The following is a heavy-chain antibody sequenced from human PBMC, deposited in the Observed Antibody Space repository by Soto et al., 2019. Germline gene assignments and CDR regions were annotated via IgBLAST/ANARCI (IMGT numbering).Heavy chain of an antibody. J-gene: IGHJ3*02. V-gene: IGHV4-39*01. CDR1: GGSISSSSYY. D-gene: IGHD2-15*01. Sequence: SETLSLTCTVSGGSISSSSYYWGWIRQPPGKGLEWIGSIYYSGSTYYNPSLKSRVTISVDTSKNQFSLKLSSVTAADTAVYYCARRGDIVVVVAAPRAFDIWGQGTMVTVSS. CDR2: IYYSGST. CDR3: ARRGDIVVVVAAPRAFDI.